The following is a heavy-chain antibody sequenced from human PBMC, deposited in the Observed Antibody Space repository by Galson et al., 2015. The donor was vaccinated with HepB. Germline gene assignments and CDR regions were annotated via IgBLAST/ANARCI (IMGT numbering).Heavy chain of an antibody. CDR2: IVVGSGNT. V-gene: IGHV1-58*02. D-gene: IGHD3-10*01. J-gene: IGHJ3*02. CDR3: AADLPDDYYGSGSCDAFDI. Sequence: SVKVSCKASGFTFTSSAMQWVRQARGQRLEWIGWIVVGSGNTNYAQKFQERVTITRDMSTSTAYMELSSLRSEDTAVYYCAADLPDDYYGSGSCDAFDIWGQGTMVTVSS. CDR1: GFTFTSSA.